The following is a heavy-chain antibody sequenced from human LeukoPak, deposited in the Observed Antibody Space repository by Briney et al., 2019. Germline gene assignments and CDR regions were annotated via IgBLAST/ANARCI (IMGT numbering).Heavy chain of an antibody. D-gene: IGHD5-24*01. CDR1: GFTFSSFW. Sequence: GGSLRLSCAVSGFTFSSFWMSWVRQAPGKGLEWVANIKQDGSEKYYVDSVKGRFTISRDNAKNSLFPQMNSLRAEDTAVYNCATGRQMGYWGQGTLVTVSS. CDR3: ATGRQMGY. J-gene: IGHJ4*02. V-gene: IGHV3-7*03. CDR2: IKQDGSEK.